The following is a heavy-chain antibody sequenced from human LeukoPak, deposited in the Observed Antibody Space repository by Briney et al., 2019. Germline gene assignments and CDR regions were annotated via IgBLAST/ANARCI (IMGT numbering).Heavy chain of an antibody. CDR3: ARGPPIVVGVAFDY. CDR2: INPNSGGT. V-gene: IGHV1-2*02. J-gene: IGHJ4*02. D-gene: IGHD3-22*01. Sequence: ASVKVSCKASGYTFTGYYMHWVRQAPGQGLEWMGWINPNSGGTNYAQKFQGRVTMTRDTSISTAYMELSRLRSDDTAVYYCARGPPIVVGVAFDYWGQGTLVTVSS. CDR1: GYTFTGYY.